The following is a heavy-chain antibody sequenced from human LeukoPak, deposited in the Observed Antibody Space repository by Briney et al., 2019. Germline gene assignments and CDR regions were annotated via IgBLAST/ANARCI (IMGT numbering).Heavy chain of an antibody. D-gene: IGHD3-10*01. Sequence: RASQTLSLTCTVSGGSISSGGYYWSWIRQHPGKGLEWIGYIYYSGSTYYNPSLKSRVTISVDTSKNQFSLKLSSVTAADTAVYYCARGTIVRGVINFDYWGQGTLVTVSS. V-gene: IGHV4-31*03. CDR2: IYYSGST. J-gene: IGHJ4*02. CDR3: ARGTIVRGVINFDY. CDR1: GGSISSGGYY.